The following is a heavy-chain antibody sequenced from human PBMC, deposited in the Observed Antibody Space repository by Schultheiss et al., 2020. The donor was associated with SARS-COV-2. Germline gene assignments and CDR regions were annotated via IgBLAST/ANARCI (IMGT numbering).Heavy chain of an antibody. CDR1: GFTFSDHY. V-gene: IGHV3-11*04. J-gene: IGHJ4*02. Sequence: GESLKISCAASGFTFSDHYMSWIRQAPGKGLEWLSYISSSGNTIYYADSVKGRFTISRDNAKNSLFLQMNSLRAEDTAVYYCARDPAIFGVVIISYFDYWGQGTLVTVSS. CDR2: ISSSGNTI. D-gene: IGHD3-3*01. CDR3: ARDPAIFGVVIISYFDY.